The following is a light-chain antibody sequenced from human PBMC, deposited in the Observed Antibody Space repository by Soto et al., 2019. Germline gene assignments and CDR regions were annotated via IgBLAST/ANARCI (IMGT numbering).Light chain of an antibody. CDR1: QSVSSN. CDR2: GAA. CDR3: QQYNNWPPIT. J-gene: IGKJ5*01. Sequence: EIVMTQSPATLSVSPGERATLSCRANQSVSSNLAWYQQKPGQAPRLLIYGAATRATGIPARFSGSRSGTEFTLTISSLQSEDFAVYYCQQYNNWPPITFGQGTRLEIK. V-gene: IGKV3-15*01.